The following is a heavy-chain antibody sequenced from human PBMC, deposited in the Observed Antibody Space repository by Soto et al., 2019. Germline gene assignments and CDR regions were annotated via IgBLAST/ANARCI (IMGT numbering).Heavy chain of an antibody. CDR1: GFTFSSYG. D-gene: IGHD6-19*01. CDR2: IWYDGSNK. CDR3: VRDQGVGIAVVPYSSYYGMDF. V-gene: IGHV3-33*01. J-gene: IGHJ6*02. Sequence: QVQLVESGGGVVQPGRSLRLSCAASGFTFSSYGMHWVRQAPGKGLEWVAVIWYDGSNKYYADSVKGRFTISRDNSKNTLYLQMNSLSAEDTAVYYCVRDQGVGIAVVPYSSYYGMDFWGQGTTVTVSS.